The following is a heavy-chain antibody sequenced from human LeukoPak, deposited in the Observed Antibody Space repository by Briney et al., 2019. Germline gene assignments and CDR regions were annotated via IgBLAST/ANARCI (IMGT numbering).Heavy chain of an antibody. D-gene: IGHD6-13*01. Sequence: PGGSLRLSCAASGFTFSSYAMSWVRQAPGKGLEWVSAISGSGGSTYYADSVKGRFTISRDNSKNTLYLQMNSLRAEDTAVYYCAKDLLRAAAGTALHYYYMDVWGKGTTVTVSS. J-gene: IGHJ6*03. CDR1: GFTFSSYA. CDR3: AKDLLRAAAGTALHYYYMDV. CDR2: ISGSGGST. V-gene: IGHV3-23*01.